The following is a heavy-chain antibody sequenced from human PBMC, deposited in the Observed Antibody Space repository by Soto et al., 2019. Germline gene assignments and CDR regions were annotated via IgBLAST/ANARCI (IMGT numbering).Heavy chain of an antibody. Sequence: SETLSLTCTVSGGSISSYYWSWIRQPPGKGLEWIGYIYYSGSTNYNPSLKSRVTISVDTSKNQFSLKLSSVTAADTAVYYCARYRNIVVVPADSYYYYYYMDVWGKGTTVTVSS. CDR1: GGSISSYY. CDR2: IYYSGST. CDR3: ARYRNIVVVPADSYYYYYYMDV. J-gene: IGHJ6*03. D-gene: IGHD2-2*01. V-gene: IGHV4-59*01.